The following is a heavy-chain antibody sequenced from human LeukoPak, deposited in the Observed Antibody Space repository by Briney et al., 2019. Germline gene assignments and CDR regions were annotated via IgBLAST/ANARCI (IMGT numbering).Heavy chain of an antibody. Sequence: ASETLSLTCTVSGYSISSGYYWGWIRQPPGKGLEWIGSIYHSGSTYYNPSLKSRVTISVDTSKNQFSLKLSSVTAAATAVYYCARDTDIVVVPAVKYNWFDPWGQGTLVTVSS. CDR1: GYSISSGYY. CDR2: IYHSGST. V-gene: IGHV4-38-2*02. J-gene: IGHJ5*02. D-gene: IGHD2-2*01. CDR3: ARDTDIVVVPAVKYNWFDP.